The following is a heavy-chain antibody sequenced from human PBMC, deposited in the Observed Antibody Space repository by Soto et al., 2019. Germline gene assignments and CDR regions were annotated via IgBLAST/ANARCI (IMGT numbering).Heavy chain of an antibody. V-gene: IGHV3-30*18. Sequence: QVQLVESGGGVVQPGRSLRLSCAASGFTFSSYGMHWVRQAPGKGLEWVAVISYDGSNKYYADSVQGRFTISRDNSKNTLYLQMNGLRAEYTAVYYCAKDRPYSSSWAYYYYGMEVWGQGTTVTVSS. D-gene: IGHD6-13*01. CDR1: GFTFSSYG. CDR3: AKDRPYSSSWAYYYYGMEV. J-gene: IGHJ6*02. CDR2: ISYDGSNK.